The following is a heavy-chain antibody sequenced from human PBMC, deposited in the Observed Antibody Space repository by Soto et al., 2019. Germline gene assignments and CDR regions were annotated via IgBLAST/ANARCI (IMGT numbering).Heavy chain of an antibody. J-gene: IGHJ4*02. V-gene: IGHV3-11*01. CDR1: GFSFSAYY. Sequence: QVQLVESGGGLVKPGGSLRLSCAAAGFSFSAYYMSLIRQAPGKGLEWLSHISSSGSTIYYADFVKGRFTISRVKAKKLLYLHMNSLRAEDTAGYYCAGRTYSSSSAFACWGQGTLVTVSS. CDR3: AGRTYSSSSAFAC. CDR2: ISSSGSTI. D-gene: IGHD6-6*01.